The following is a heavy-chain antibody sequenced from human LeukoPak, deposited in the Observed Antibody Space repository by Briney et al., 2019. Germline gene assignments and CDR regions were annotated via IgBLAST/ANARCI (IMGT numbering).Heavy chain of an antibody. CDR2: IKNKANSYTT. J-gene: IGHJ4*02. CDR3: ARDLRLETTSGY. D-gene: IGHD1-7*01. V-gene: IGHV3-72*01. Sequence: PGGSLRLSCAASGFTFSDHYMDWVRQAPGKGLEWVGRIKNKANSYTTEYAASVKGRFTISRDDSKNSLYLQMNSLKTEDTAVYSCARDLRLETTSGYWGRGTLVTVSS. CDR1: GFTFSDHY.